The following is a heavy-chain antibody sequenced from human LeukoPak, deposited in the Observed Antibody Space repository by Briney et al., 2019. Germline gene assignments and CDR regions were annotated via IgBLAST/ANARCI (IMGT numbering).Heavy chain of an antibody. D-gene: IGHD6-19*01. CDR1: GFTFSGYA. V-gene: IGHV3-23*01. Sequence: GGSLRLSCAASGFTFSGYAMSWVRQAPGKGLEWVSAISGSGGSTYYADSVKGRFTVSRDNSKNTLYLQMNSLRAEDTAVYYCAHIALWLLPHDYWGQGTLVTVSS. CDR2: ISGSGGST. CDR3: AHIALWLLPHDY. J-gene: IGHJ4*02.